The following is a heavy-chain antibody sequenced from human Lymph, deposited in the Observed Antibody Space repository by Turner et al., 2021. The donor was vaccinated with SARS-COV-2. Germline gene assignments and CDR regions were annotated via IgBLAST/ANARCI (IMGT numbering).Heavy chain of an antibody. J-gene: IGHJ4*02. CDR1: GFTFSSFA. CDR3: ARGLSGNYYFFDY. D-gene: IGHD1-26*01. Sequence: QVQLVESGGGVVKPGRSLRLSCAASGFTFSSFAMHWVRQAPGKGLEWMALISYDGGNKYYADSVKGRFTISRDNSKNTLYLHMNSLRAEDTAVYYCARGLSGNYYFFDYWGQGTLVTVSS. CDR2: ISYDGGNK. V-gene: IGHV3-30-3*01.